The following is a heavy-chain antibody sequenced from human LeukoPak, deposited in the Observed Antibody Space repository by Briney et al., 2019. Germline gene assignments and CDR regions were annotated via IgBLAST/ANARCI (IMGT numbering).Heavy chain of an antibody. CDR3: ARGPSGDMAQIDY. V-gene: IGHV4-30-4*08. J-gene: IGHJ4*02. CDR1: GGSISSGDYY. D-gene: IGHD5-24*01. CDR2: IYYSGST. Sequence: PSETLSLTCTVSGGSISSGDYYWSWIRQPPGKGLEWIGYIYYSGSTYYNPSLKSRVTISVDTSKNQFSLKLSSVTAADTAVYYCARGPSGDMAQIDYWGQGTLVTVSS.